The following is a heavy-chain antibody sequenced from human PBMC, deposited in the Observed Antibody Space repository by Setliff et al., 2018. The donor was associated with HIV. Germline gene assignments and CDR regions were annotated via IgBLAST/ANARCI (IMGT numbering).Heavy chain of an antibody. CDR1: GDAFTDYY. D-gene: IGHD6-13*01. Sequence: ASVNVSCKASGDAFTDYYIHWVRQAPGQGLEWMGWINPNSGGTNYAQKFQGRVTMTRDTSISTAFMDLSRLRSDDTAVYYCARDPGYKSSWYGAFDIWGQGTMVTVSS. CDR2: INPNSGGT. V-gene: IGHV1-2*02. J-gene: IGHJ3*02. CDR3: ARDPGYKSSWYGAFDI.